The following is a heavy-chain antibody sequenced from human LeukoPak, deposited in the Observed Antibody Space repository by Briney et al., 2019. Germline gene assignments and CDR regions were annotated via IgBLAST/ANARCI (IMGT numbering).Heavy chain of an antibody. Sequence: SETLSLTCAVYGGSFSGYYWSWIRQPPGKGLEWIGEINHSGSTNYNPSLKSRVTISVDTSKNQFSLKLSSVTAADTAVYYCARSYSGYDRGGLDYWGQGTLVTVSS. D-gene: IGHD5-12*01. J-gene: IGHJ4*02. CDR2: INHSGST. V-gene: IGHV4-34*01. CDR3: ARSYSGYDRGGLDY. CDR1: GGSFSGYY.